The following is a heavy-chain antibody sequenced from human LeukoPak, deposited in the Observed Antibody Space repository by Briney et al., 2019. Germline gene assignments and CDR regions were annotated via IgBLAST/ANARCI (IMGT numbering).Heavy chain of an antibody. J-gene: IGHJ3*02. V-gene: IGHV1-18*01. CDR1: GYIFNSYG. CDR3: ARDRCHRGSCVWGGFDI. Sequence: ASVKVSCKASGYIFNSYGISWVRQAPGQGLEWMGWISGYNGNTDYAQRLQGRVTMTTDTSTTTAYMELRSLSSDDTAVYYCARDRCHRGSCVWGGFDIWGQGTLVTVSS. CDR2: ISGYNGNT. D-gene: IGHD2-8*01.